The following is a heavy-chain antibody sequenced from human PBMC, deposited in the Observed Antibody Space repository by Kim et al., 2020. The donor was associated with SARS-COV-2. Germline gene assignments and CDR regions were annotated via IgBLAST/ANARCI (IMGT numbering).Heavy chain of an antibody. J-gene: IGHJ4*02. CDR2: ISGSGSTI. Sequence: GGSLRLSCAASGFTFSSYEMNWVRQAPGKRLEWISFISGSGSTIHYADSVKGRFTISRDNAKKSLYLQMNSLRAEDTAVYYCARDQGYYDSSAYSDYWGQGTLVTVSS. CDR1: GFTFSSYE. D-gene: IGHD3-22*01. V-gene: IGHV3-48*03. CDR3: ARDQGYYDSSAYSDY.